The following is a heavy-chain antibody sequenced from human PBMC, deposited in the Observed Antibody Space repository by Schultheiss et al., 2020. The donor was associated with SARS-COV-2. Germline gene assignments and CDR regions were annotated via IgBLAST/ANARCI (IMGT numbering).Heavy chain of an antibody. CDR3: TTAGEYMIRFGGVIVDY. CDR1: GFTFSNAW. Sequence: GESLKISCAASGFTFSNAWMSWVLQAPGKGLEWVGRIKSKTDGGTTDYAAPVKGRFTISRDDSKNTLYLQMNSLKTEDTAVYYCTTAGEYMIRFGGVIVDYWGQGTLVTVSS. D-gene: IGHD3-16*02. J-gene: IGHJ4*02. V-gene: IGHV3-15*01. CDR2: IKSKTDGGTT.